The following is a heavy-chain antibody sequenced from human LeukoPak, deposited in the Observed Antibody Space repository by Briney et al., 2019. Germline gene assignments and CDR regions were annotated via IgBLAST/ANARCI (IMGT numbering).Heavy chain of an antibody. V-gene: IGHV3-74*01. Sequence: GGSLRLSCTASGFSFYSYWMHWVRQDPGKGLVWVSRIDSSGIGTSYADSVKGRFTISRDNSKNTLYLQMNSLRAEDTAVYYCAKGRGWEASYYYYYMDVWGKGTTVTISS. CDR1: GFSFYSYW. J-gene: IGHJ6*03. CDR3: AKGRGWEASYYYYYMDV. CDR2: IDSSGIGT. D-gene: IGHD1-26*01.